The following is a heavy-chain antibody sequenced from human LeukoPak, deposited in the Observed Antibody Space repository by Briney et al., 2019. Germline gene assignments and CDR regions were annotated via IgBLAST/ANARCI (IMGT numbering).Heavy chain of an antibody. CDR1: GYTFTGYY. CDR2: INPNSGGT. D-gene: IGHD6-13*01. V-gene: IGHV1-2*02. Sequence: GASVKVSCKASGYTFTGYYMHWVRQAPGQGLEWMGWINPNSGGTNYAQKFQDRVTMTRDTSISTAYMELSRLRSDDTAVYYCAREGSWAAVTLYKRNDAFDIWGQGTMVTVSS. CDR3: AREGSWAAVTLYKRNDAFDI. J-gene: IGHJ3*02.